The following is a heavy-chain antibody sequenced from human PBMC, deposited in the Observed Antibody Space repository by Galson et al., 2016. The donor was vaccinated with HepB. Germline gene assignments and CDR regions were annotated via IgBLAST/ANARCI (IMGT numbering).Heavy chain of an antibody. CDR2: ISVYNGNR. V-gene: IGHV1-18*04. CDR1: GYTFNNYG. J-gene: IGHJ6*03. D-gene: IGHD5-12*01. Sequence: SVKVSCKASGYTFNNYGITWVRQAPGQGLEWMGWISVYNGNRNYAENFQGRVTMTTDRSASTAYMELRSLTSDDTAVYFCAKVASSYYYYFMDVWGQGTTVTFSS. CDR3: AKVASSYYYYFMDV.